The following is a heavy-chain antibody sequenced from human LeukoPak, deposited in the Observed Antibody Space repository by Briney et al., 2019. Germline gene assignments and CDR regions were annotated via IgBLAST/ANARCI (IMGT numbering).Heavy chain of an antibody. CDR3: ARVGHDYGDYDYYYYYMDV. Sequence: SETLSLTCTVSGGSISSYYWSWIRQPPGKRLEWIGYIYYSGSTNYNPSLKSRVTISVDTSKNQFSLKLSSVTAADTAVYYCARVGHDYGDYDYYYYYMDVWGKGTTVTVSS. CDR1: GGSISSYY. V-gene: IGHV4-59*01. D-gene: IGHD4-17*01. CDR2: IYYSGST. J-gene: IGHJ6*03.